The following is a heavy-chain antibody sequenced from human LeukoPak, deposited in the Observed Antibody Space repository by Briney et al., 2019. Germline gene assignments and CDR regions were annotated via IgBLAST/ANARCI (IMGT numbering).Heavy chain of an antibody. CDR3: ARHNQNYETLDY. V-gene: IGHV4-59*08. J-gene: IGHJ4*02. D-gene: IGHD1-7*01. Sequence: SETLSLTCTVSGGSINSYYWSWIRQPPGKGLEWIGYIYYSGSTNYNPSLKRRVTISVDTSKNQFSLKLSSVTAADTAVYYCARHNQNYETLDYWGQGTLVTVSS. CDR1: GGSINSYY. CDR2: IYYSGST.